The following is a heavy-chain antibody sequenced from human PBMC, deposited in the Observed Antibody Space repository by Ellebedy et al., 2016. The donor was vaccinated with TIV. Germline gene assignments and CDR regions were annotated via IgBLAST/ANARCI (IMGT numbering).Heavy chain of an antibody. Sequence: SETLSLTCTVSGGSISSYYWSWIRQPPGKRLEWIGSMFYSGNTNYNPSLKSRVTMSVDTSKNQISLKLSSVTAGDTAVYYCARHRRYNYGYFAVPREYYFDFWGQGTLVTVSS. CDR3: ARHRRYNYGYFAVPREYYFDF. V-gene: IGHV4-59*08. D-gene: IGHD5-18*01. CDR2: MFYSGNT. J-gene: IGHJ4*02. CDR1: GGSISSYY.